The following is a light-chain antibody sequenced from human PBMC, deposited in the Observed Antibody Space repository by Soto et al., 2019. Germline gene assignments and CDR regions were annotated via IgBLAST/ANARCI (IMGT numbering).Light chain of an antibody. CDR1: QSFSSN. J-gene: IGKJ3*01. CDR3: QQYHDWPFT. V-gene: IGKV3-15*01. CDR2: GAS. Sequence: VMTQSPATLSVSPGERATLSCRASQSFSSNLAWYQQKPGQAPRLLIYGASTRATGIPARFSGSGSGTEFTLTISSLQSEDFAVYFCQQYHDWPFTFGPGTKVDI.